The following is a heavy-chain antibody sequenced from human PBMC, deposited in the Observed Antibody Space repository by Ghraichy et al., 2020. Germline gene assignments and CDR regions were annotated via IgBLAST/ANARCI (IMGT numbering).Heavy chain of an antibody. D-gene: IGHD1-26*01. CDR2: IGGSGAQT. CDR3: TSRGISVRGGWGSLDY. CDR1: GFTFSSHA. Sequence: GGSLRLSCAASGFTFSSHAMTWVRQPPGKGLEWVAAIGGSGAQTFYADSVRGRFTISRDNSKDTLYVHMNNLSAADTAVYYCTSRGISVRGGWGSLDYWGQGTLVTVSS. V-gene: IGHV3-23*01. J-gene: IGHJ4*02.